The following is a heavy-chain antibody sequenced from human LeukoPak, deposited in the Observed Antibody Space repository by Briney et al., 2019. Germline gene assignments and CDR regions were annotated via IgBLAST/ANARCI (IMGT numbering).Heavy chain of an antibody. CDR1: GGSISGFH. Sequence: PSETLSLTCTVSGGSISGFHWSWIRQPPGKRLEWIGYIYDSGRTNYNPSLKSRVTISVDTSKKQFSLKMSSVTAADTAVYYCARDLSYCSSTSCYGYMDVWGKGTTVTVSS. D-gene: IGHD2-2*01. J-gene: IGHJ6*03. CDR3: ARDLSYCSSTSCYGYMDV. V-gene: IGHV4-59*01. CDR2: IYDSGRT.